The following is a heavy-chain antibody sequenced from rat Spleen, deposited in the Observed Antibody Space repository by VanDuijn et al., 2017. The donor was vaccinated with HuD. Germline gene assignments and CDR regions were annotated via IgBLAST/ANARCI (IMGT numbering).Heavy chain of an antibody. J-gene: IGHJ2*01. D-gene: IGHD5-1*01. CDR3: ARERGWDRYFDY. Sequence: SCVASGFTFSSYVMHWFRQAPENGIEWLAYINTDSSSTHYAETVKGRFTISRDNAKNTVDMQLNSLRSEDTAMYFCARERGWDRYFDYWGQGVMVTVSS. CDR2: INTDSSST. CDR1: GFTFSSYV. V-gene: IGHV5-43*01.